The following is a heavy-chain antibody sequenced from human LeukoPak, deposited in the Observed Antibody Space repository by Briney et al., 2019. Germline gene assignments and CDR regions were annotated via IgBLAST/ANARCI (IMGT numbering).Heavy chain of an antibody. CDR1: GFTFGSYA. Sequence: GGSLRLSCAASGFTFGSYAMSWVRQAPGKGLEWVSAISSSGGSTYYADSVKGRFTISRDNSKNTLYLQMNSLRAEDTAVYYCAKVWDTYYYDSSGSFDYWGQGTLVTVSS. CDR2: ISSSGGST. D-gene: IGHD3-22*01. J-gene: IGHJ4*02. CDR3: AKVWDTYYYDSSGSFDY. V-gene: IGHV3-23*01.